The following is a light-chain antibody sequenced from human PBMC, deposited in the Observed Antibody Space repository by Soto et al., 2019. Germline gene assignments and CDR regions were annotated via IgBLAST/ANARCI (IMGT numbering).Light chain of an antibody. Sequence: DIQMTQSPSTLSGSVGDRVTITCRASQTISSWLAWYQQKPGKAPKLLIYDASSLESGVPQRFSGSGSGTEFTPTISSLQTDDFATYYCLQDADFPRTFGQGTKVDIK. CDR2: DAS. V-gene: IGKV1-5*01. CDR3: LQDADFPRT. J-gene: IGKJ1*01. CDR1: QTISSW.